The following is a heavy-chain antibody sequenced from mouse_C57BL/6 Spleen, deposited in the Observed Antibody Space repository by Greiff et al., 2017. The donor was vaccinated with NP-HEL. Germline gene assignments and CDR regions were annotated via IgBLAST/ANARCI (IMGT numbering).Heavy chain of an antibody. CDR2: IYPRSGNT. CDR1: GYTFTSYG. J-gene: IGHJ4*01. D-gene: IGHD1-1*01. CDR3: ARRYYGSRDYAMDY. Sequence: VHLVESGAELARPGASVKLSCKASGYTFTSYGISWVKQRTGQGLEWIGEIYPRSGNTYYNEKFKGKATLTADKSSSTAYMELRSLTSEDSAVYFCARRYYGSRDYAMDYWGQGTSVTVSS. V-gene: IGHV1-81*01.